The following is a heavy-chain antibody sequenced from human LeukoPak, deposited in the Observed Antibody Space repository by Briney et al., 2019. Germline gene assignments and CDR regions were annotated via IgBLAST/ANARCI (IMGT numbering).Heavy chain of an antibody. CDR1: GFTFSSYG. Sequence: PGGSLRLSCAASGFTFSSYGMHWVRQAPGKGLEWVAVISYDGSNKYYADSVKGRFTISRDNSKNTLYLQMNSLRAEDTAVYYCAKDSLRYYYDSSGYPIDYWGQGTLVTVSS. V-gene: IGHV3-30*18. CDR3: AKDSLRYYYDSSGYPIDY. D-gene: IGHD3-22*01. CDR2: ISYDGSNK. J-gene: IGHJ4*02.